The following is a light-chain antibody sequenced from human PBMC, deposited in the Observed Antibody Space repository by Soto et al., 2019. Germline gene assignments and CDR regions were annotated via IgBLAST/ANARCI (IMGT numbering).Light chain of an antibody. Sequence: QSVLTQPPSGSEAPGQRVAISCTGSTSNIGATYDVHWYQHLPGTAPKLLIYGDINRPSGVPDRFSGSKSGTSASLAISRLQAEDEADYYCQSYDISLHNYVFGTGTKVTVL. CDR2: GDI. V-gene: IGLV1-40*01. J-gene: IGLJ1*01. CDR1: TSNIGATYD. CDR3: QSYDISLHNYV.